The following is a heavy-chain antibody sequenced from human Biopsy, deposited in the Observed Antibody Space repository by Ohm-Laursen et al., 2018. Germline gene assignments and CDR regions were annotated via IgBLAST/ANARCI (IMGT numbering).Heavy chain of an antibody. CDR2: IYDSGSTA. V-gene: IGHV4-61*01. J-gene: IGHJ4*02. CDR1: GDSVSSGSFY. Sequence: SDTLSLTCTVSGDSVSSGSFYWTWIRQPPGQGLEYIGYIYDSGSTANYNPSLESRVTMSVDMPKNQFSLKLSSVTAADTAIYYCARGMRSSGWPYFDSWGQGTLVTVSS. D-gene: IGHD6-19*01. CDR3: ARGMRSSGWPYFDS.